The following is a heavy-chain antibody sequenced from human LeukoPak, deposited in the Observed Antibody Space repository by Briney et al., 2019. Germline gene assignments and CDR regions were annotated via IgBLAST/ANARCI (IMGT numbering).Heavy chain of an antibody. V-gene: IGHV3-53*01. J-gene: IGHJ4*02. CDR3: ARVLGGAWYYFDS. CDR2: IYSDGAT. Sequence: GGSLRLSCAGSGFTFSSYAMSWVRQAPGKGLEWVSIIYSDGATYYADSVKGRFTISRDNSKNTLYLQMSSLRAEDTAVYYCARVLGGAWYYFDSWGQGTQVTVSS. D-gene: IGHD1-26*01. CDR1: GFTFSSYA.